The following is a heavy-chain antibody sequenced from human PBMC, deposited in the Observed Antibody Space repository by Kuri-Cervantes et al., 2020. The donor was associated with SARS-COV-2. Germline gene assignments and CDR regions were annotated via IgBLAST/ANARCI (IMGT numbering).Heavy chain of an antibody. CDR3: ARGLGAVSTVDFYFGLDV. Sequence: GESLKISCEGSGFTFSDYYMSWVRQAPGKGLEWLSNISPSMAHTYYADSVRGRFTISRDNAKNSPYLQMTGLRVDDTAVYYCARGLGAVSTVDFYFGLDVWGQGTTVTVSS. D-gene: IGHD3-16*01. J-gene: IGHJ6*02. V-gene: IGHV3-11*06. CDR2: ISPSMAHT. CDR1: GFTFSDYY.